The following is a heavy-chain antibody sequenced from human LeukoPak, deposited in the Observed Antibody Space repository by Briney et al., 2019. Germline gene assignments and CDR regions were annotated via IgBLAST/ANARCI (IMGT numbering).Heavy chain of an antibody. CDR3: ARQMQSHGNFDS. Sequence: GGSLRLSCAASGLTVSSYAMHWVRQPIGKGLEWVSALGIAGDTFYPGSVKGRFTISRENARNSLYLQMNSLRAEDTAMYYCARQMQSHGNFDSWGQGTLVTVSS. V-gene: IGHV3-13*01. CDR1: GLTVSSYA. CDR2: LGIAGDT. D-gene: IGHD1-26*01. J-gene: IGHJ4*02.